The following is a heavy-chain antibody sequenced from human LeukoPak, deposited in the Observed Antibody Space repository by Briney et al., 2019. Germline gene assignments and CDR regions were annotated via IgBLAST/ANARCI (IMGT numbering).Heavy chain of an antibody. V-gene: IGHV3-23*01. CDR1: GFTFSSYA. Sequence: GGSLRLSCAASGFTFSSYAMSWVRQAPGKGLEWVSAISGSGGSTYYADSVKGRFTISRDNSKNTLYLQMNSLRAEDTAVYYCAKDGVYDYVWGSYRPEYYYYYMDVWGKGTTVTVSS. D-gene: IGHD3-16*02. CDR3: AKDGVYDYVWGSYRPEYYYYYMDV. J-gene: IGHJ6*03. CDR2: ISGSGGST.